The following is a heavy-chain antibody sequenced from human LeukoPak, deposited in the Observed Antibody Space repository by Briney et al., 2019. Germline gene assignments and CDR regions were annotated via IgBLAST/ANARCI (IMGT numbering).Heavy chain of an antibody. Sequence: GGSLRLSCAASGFTFSSYGMHWVRQAPGKGLEWVVFIRYDGSNKYYADSVKGRFTISRDNSKNTLYLQMNSLRAEDTAVYYCANEEYSSSPPEDYFDYWGQGTLVTVSS. CDR2: IRYDGSNK. V-gene: IGHV3-30*02. CDR3: ANEEYSSSPPEDYFDY. J-gene: IGHJ4*02. D-gene: IGHD6-6*01. CDR1: GFTFSSYG.